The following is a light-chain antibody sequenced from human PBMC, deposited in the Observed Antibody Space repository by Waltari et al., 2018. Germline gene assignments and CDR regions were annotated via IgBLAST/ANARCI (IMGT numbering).Light chain of an antibody. V-gene: IGKV1-12*01. CDR2: DAS. Sequence: DIQMTQSPSSVSASVGDRVTLTCRASQGISSRLAWYQQKPGQAPKLLIYDASRLRSGVPSRFSGSGSGTEFTLTISSLQPEDFATYYCQQVDSFPRTFGQGTKVEVK. CDR3: QQVDSFPRT. J-gene: IGKJ1*01. CDR1: QGISSR.